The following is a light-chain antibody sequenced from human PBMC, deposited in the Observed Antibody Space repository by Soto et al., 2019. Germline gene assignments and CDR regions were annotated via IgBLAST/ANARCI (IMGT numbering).Light chain of an antibody. J-gene: IGKJ1*01. V-gene: IGKV2-28*01. CDR3: MQALRSWT. CDR1: QSLLHSNGYNY. Sequence: DIVMTQSPLSLPVTPGEPASISCRSSQSLLHSNGYNYLDWYLQKPGQSPQLLIYLGSNRASGVPDRFSGSGSGTDFTLKISRVEAEDVGVYYCMQALRSWTFGRGTKVEIK. CDR2: LGS.